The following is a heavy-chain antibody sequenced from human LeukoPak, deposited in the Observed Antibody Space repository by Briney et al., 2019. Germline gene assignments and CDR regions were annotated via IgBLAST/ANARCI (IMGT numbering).Heavy chain of an antibody. CDR3: ARLDYGDYNDY. J-gene: IGHJ4*02. CDR1: GFTFSSNY. Sequence: GGSLRLSCAASGFTFSSNYMSWVRQAPGKGLEWVSVIYSGGSTYYADSVKGRFTISRDNFKNTLYLQMNSLRAEDTAVYYCARLDYGDYNDYWGQGTLVTVSS. D-gene: IGHD4-17*01. V-gene: IGHV3-66*02. CDR2: IYSGGST.